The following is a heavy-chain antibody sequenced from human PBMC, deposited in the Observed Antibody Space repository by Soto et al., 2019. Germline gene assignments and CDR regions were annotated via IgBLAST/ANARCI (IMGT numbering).Heavy chain of an antibody. CDR1: GGSISSYY. D-gene: IGHD3-10*01. J-gene: IGHJ3*02. V-gene: IGHV4-59*01. CDR2: IYYSGST. Sequence: QVQLQESGPGLVKPSETLSLTCTVSGGSISSYYWIWIRQPPGQGLEWIGYIYYSGSTNYNPALNSRVTISLDTSKNLFSLKLSAVTAADTAVYYCARGWGSVTPRVFDIWGQGTMVTVSS. CDR3: ARGWGSVTPRVFDI.